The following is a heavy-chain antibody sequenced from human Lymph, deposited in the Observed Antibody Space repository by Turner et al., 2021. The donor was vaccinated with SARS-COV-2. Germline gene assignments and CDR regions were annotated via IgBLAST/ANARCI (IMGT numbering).Heavy chain of an antibody. V-gene: IGHV3-7*01. CDR2: IKQDGSEK. D-gene: IGHD1-26*01. Sequence: EVQLVEPGGGLVQPGGVLRLSCAASGLRFSDYWMSWVRQAPGKGLEWVANIKQDGSEKYYVDSVKGRFTISRDNAKNSLFLQMNSLGAEDTAVYYCARMGSSSWYFDYWGQGTLVTVSS. CDR1: GLRFSDYW. CDR3: ARMGSSSWYFDY. J-gene: IGHJ4*02.